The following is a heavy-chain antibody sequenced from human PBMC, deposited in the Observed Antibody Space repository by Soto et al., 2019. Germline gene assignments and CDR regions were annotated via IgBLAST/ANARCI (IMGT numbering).Heavy chain of an antibody. D-gene: IGHD3-3*01. Sequence: SETLSLTCTVSCDSISNYYWNWIRQRAGKGLEWIGRIYTSGKTDYNPSLKSRVSMSVDTSKKQFSLRLSSVTAADTAVYYCATGHYYDNWFDPWGPGILVTVSS. CDR3: ATGHYYDNWFDP. V-gene: IGHV4-4*07. CDR1: CDSISNYY. J-gene: IGHJ5*02. CDR2: IYTSGKT.